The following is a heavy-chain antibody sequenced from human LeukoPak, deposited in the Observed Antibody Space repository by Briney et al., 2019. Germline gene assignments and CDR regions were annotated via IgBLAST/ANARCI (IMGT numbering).Heavy chain of an antibody. CDR2: IYSDGRT. D-gene: IGHD3-10*01. CDR3: ARDSGRFDVFDI. V-gene: IGHV3-53*01. CDR1: GFTVSTNY. J-gene: IGHJ3*02. Sequence: GGPLRLSCAASGFTVSTNYMSWVRQAPGKGLEWVSVIYSDGRTYYADSVKGRFTISRDNSKNTLYLQMNSLRAEDTAVYYCARDSGRFDVFDIWGQGTMVTVSS.